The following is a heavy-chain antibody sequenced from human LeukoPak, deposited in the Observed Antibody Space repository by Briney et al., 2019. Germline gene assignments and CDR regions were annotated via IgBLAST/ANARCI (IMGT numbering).Heavy chain of an antibody. CDR2: IYSGGST. CDR3: AREGYSYGYDAFDI. V-gene: IGHV3-66*01. Sequence: GGSLRLSCAASGFTVSSNYMSWGRQAPGKGLEWGSVIYSGGSTYYADSVKDRFTIYRDTSKNTLYLQMNSLRAEDTAVYYCAREGYSYGYDAFDIWGQGTMVTVSS. J-gene: IGHJ3*02. CDR1: GFTVSSNY. D-gene: IGHD5-18*01.